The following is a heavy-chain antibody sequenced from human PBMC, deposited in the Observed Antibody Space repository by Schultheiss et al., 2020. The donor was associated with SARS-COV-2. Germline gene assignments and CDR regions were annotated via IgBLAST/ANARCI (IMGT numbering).Heavy chain of an antibody. V-gene: IGHV4-34*10. D-gene: IGHD2-2*01. CDR2: IYHSGST. J-gene: IGHJ6*02. Sequence: SETLSLTCAVYGGSFSDFYWSWIRQPPGKGLEWIGEIYHSGSTNYNPSLKSRVTMSVDTSKNQFSLKLSSVTAADTAVYYCARDRFCSSTSCYRGPNYYYYYGMDVWGQGTTVTVSS. CDR3: ARDRFCSSTSCYRGPNYYYYYGMDV. CDR1: GGSFSDFY.